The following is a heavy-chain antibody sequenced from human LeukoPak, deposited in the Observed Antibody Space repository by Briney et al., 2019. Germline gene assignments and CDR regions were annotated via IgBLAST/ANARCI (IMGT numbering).Heavy chain of an antibody. CDR2: ISSSSSYI. CDR1: GFTFSSYS. V-gene: IGHV3-21*01. Sequence: PGGSLRLSCAASGFTFSSYSMNWVRQAPGKGLEWVSSISSSSSYIYYADSVKGRFTISRDNAKNSLYLQMNSLRAKDTAVYYCARGKDDYGDYVRWFDPWGQGTLVTVSS. D-gene: IGHD4-17*01. J-gene: IGHJ5*02. CDR3: ARGKDDYGDYVRWFDP.